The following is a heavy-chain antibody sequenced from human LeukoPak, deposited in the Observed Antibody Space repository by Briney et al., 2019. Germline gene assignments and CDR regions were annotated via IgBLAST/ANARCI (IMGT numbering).Heavy chain of an antibody. Sequence: LPGGSLRLSCAASGFTFSSYAMSWVRQAPGKGLEWVSAISGSGGSTYYADSVKGRSTISRENSKNTLYLQMNSLRAEDTAVYYCAKDMNPPGVVVPAAIRYWGQGTLVTVSS. CDR2: ISGSGGST. V-gene: IGHV3-23*01. J-gene: IGHJ4*02. CDR3: AKDMNPPGVVVPAAIRY. CDR1: GFTFSSYA. D-gene: IGHD2-2*01.